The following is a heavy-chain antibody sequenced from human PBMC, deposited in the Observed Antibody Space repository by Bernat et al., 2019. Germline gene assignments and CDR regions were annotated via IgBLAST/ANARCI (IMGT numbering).Heavy chain of an antibody. Sequence: EVQLLESGGGLVQPGGSLRLSCAASGFTFSSYAMSWVRQAPGKGLEWVAAITGSGGSTYYADSVKGRFTISRDNSKNTLYLQMNSLRAEDTAVYYCARRVPPTEGTVMVTFDYWGQGTLVTVSS. CDR1: GFTFSSYA. D-gene: IGHD5-18*01. CDR2: ITGSGGST. J-gene: IGHJ4*02. V-gene: IGHV3-23*01. CDR3: ARRVPPTEGTVMVTFDY.